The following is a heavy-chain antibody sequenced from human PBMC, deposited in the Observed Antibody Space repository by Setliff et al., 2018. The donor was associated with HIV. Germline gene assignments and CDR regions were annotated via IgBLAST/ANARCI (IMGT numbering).Heavy chain of an antibody. CDR2: IYTSGST. CDR1: GGSISSGSYY. CDR3: ARGLLGELLWDY. J-gene: IGHJ4*02. D-gene: IGHD1-26*01. Sequence: PSETLSLTCTVSGGSISSGSYYWSWIRQPAGKGLEWIGHIYTSGSTNYNPTLKSRVTISVDTYKNQFSLKLSSETAADTAVYYCARGLLGELLWDYWGQGTLVTVS. V-gene: IGHV4-61*09.